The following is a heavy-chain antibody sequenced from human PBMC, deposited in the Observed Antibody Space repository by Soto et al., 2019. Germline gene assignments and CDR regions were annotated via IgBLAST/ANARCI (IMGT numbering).Heavy chain of an antibody. CDR1: GGSMTSYY. D-gene: IGHD2-8*01. J-gene: IGHJ5*02. V-gene: IGHV4-59*08. CDR2: IYYTGNT. Sequence: SETLSLTCTVSGGSMTSYYWSWIRQPPGKGLEWIGFIYYTGNTKYNPSLKSRVTISVDTSKNLFSLKLKSVTAADTAVYYCARAGPGFCTNGVCWFDPWGQGTLVTVSS. CDR3: ARAGPGFCTNGVCWFDP.